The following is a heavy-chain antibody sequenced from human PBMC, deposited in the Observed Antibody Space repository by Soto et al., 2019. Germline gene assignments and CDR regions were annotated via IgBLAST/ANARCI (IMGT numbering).Heavy chain of an antibody. J-gene: IGHJ4*02. Sequence: QVQLVESGGGVVQPGRSLRLSCAASGFTFRSYAMDWVRQSPGKGLEWVAVISYDGTNKYYADSVKGRFTISRDNSKNPLSLQMNSLRAEDKAVYYCARGDSNSWSDYWGQGTLVTVSS. D-gene: IGHD6-13*01. CDR2: ISYDGTNK. V-gene: IGHV3-30*01. CDR3: ARGDSNSWSDY. CDR1: GFTFRSYA.